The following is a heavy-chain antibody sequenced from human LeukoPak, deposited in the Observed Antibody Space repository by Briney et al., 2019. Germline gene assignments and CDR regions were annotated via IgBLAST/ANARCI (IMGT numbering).Heavy chain of an antibody. Sequence: GGSLRLSCAASGFTFSDYYMSWIRQAPGKGLEWVSYISSSGSTIYYADSVKGRFTISRDNAKNSLYLQMNSLRAEDTAVYYCARVFRSGSGWPWGDYYYYMDVWGKGTTVTVSS. CDR3: ARVFRSGSGWPWGDYYYYMDV. J-gene: IGHJ6*03. CDR1: GFTFSDYY. D-gene: IGHD6-19*01. CDR2: ISSSGSTI. V-gene: IGHV3-11*04.